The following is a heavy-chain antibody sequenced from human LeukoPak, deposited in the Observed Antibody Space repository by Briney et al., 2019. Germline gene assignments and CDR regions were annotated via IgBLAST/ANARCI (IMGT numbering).Heavy chain of an antibody. CDR1: GFTFSNYW. Sequence: PGGSLRLSCAASGFTFSNYWMSWVRQAPEKGLEWMANIKQDGSEKYYVDSVKGRFTISRDNAKSSLYLQMNSWRVEDTAVYFCAREGGGSGSHYCYLGQGALGTVSS. CDR3: AREGGGSGSHYCY. J-gene: IGHJ4*02. V-gene: IGHV3-7*03. CDR2: IKQDGSEK. D-gene: IGHD3-10*01.